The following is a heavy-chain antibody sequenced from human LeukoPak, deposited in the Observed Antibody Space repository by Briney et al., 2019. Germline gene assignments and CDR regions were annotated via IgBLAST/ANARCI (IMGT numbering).Heavy chain of an antibody. Sequence: SETLSLTCTVSGGSISSGGYYWSWIPQHQGKGLESFGYIYYSGSTYYNPSLRSRVTISVDTSKSQFSLKLGSVTAADTAVYYCARVARNYYGSGSDTFDYWGQGTLVTVPS. CDR1: GGSISSGGYY. J-gene: IGHJ4*02. CDR2: IYYSGST. D-gene: IGHD3-10*01. V-gene: IGHV4-31*03. CDR3: ARVARNYYGSGSDTFDY.